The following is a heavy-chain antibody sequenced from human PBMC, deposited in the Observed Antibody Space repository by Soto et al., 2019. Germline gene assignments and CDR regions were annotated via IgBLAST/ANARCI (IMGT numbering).Heavy chain of an antibody. CDR2: ISYDGSNK. CDR1: GFTFSSYA. CDR3: AREYESVGYYYYGMDV. D-gene: IGHD1-26*01. V-gene: IGHV3-30-3*01. J-gene: IGHJ6*02. Sequence: GSLRLSCAASGFTFSSYAMHWVRQSPGKGLEWVAVISYDGSNKYYADSVKGRFTISRDNSKNTLYLQMNSLRAEDTAVYYCAREYESVGYYYYGMDVWGQGTTVTVSS.